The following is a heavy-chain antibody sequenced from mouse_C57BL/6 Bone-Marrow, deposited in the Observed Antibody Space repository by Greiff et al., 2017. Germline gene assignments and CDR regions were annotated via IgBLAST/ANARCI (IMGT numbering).Heavy chain of an antibody. Sequence: QVQLQQPGAELVKPGASVKLSCKASGYTFTSYWMHWVKQRPGRGLEWIGRIDPNSGGTKYNEKFKSKATLTVDKPSSTAYMQLSSLTAEDSAVYYCARSSYGSSYGYYAMDYWGQGTSVTVSS. CDR3: ARSSYGSSYGYYAMDY. D-gene: IGHD1-1*01. CDR2: IDPNSGGT. V-gene: IGHV1-72*01. CDR1: GYTFTSYW. J-gene: IGHJ4*01.